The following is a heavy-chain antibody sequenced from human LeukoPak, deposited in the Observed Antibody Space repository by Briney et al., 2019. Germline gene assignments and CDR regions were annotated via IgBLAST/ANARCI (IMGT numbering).Heavy chain of an antibody. V-gene: IGHV3-7*01. CDR3: ARDREAAAGTPPYFDY. CDR1: GFTFSSYW. Sequence: GGSLRLSCAASGFTFSSYWMSWVRQAPGKGLEWVANIKQDGSEKYYVDSVKGRFTISRDNSKNTLYLQMGSLRAEDMAVYYCARDREAAAGTPPYFDYWGQGTLVTVSS. D-gene: IGHD6-13*01. CDR2: IKQDGSEK. J-gene: IGHJ4*02.